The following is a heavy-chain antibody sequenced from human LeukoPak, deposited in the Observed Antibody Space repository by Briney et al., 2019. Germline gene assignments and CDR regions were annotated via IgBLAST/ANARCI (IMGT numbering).Heavy chain of an antibody. CDR3: ARRRGYDILTGYYSPLPFDY. Sequence: PSETQSLTCTVSGGSISSSSYYWDWIRQPPGKGLEWIGSIYYSGSTHYNPSLNSRVTISVDTSKNQFSLKLSSVTAADTAVYYCARRRGYDILTGYYSPLPFDYWGQGTLVTVSS. V-gene: IGHV4-39*01. J-gene: IGHJ4*02. CDR2: IYYSGST. CDR1: GGSISSSSYY. D-gene: IGHD3-9*01.